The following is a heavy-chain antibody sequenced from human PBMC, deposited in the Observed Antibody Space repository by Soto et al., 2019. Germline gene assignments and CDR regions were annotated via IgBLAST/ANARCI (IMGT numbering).Heavy chain of an antibody. CDR2: ISTYTGNT. V-gene: IGHV1-18*01. D-gene: IGHD3-10*01. CDR3: ARGYYYGSGRPTPGGMDV. Sequence: QVHLVQSGAEVKKPGASVKVSCKASGYTFTNYDINWVRQAPGQGLEWMGWISTYTGNTNYAQKAQVRGTMPTDTATSTAYMELRSLRPDDTAVYYCARGYYYGSGRPTPGGMDVWGQGTTVTVSS. CDR1: GYTFTNYD. J-gene: IGHJ6*02.